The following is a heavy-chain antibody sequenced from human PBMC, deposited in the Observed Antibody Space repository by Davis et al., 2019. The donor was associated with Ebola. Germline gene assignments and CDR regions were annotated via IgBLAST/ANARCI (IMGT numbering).Heavy chain of an antibody. V-gene: IGHV1-18*04. CDR3: ARGNIVVVPAAINKRGFPFDP. CDR2: ISAYNGNT. Sequence: ASVKVSCKASGYTFTDYYMHWVRQAPGQGLEWMGWISAYNGNTNYAQKLQGRVTMTTDTSTSTAYMELRSLRSDDTAVYYCARGNIVVVPAAINKRGFPFDPWGQGTLVTVSS. CDR1: GYTFTDYY. D-gene: IGHD2-2*02. J-gene: IGHJ5*02.